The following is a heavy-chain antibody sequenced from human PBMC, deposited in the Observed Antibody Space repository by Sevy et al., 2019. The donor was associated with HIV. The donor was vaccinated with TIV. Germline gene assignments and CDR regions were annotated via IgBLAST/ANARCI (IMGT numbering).Heavy chain of an antibody. J-gene: IGHJ4*02. V-gene: IGHV3-48*02. Sequence: GGSLRLSCAASGFTFSSYSMNWVRQAPGKGLEWVSYINAINSAIYYADSVKGRFTISRDNAKNSLYLQMNSLTDDDTAVYYGARGKGYGEADSWGQGTLVTVSS. D-gene: IGHD4-17*01. CDR1: GFTFSSYS. CDR3: ARGKGYGEADS. CDR2: INAINSAI.